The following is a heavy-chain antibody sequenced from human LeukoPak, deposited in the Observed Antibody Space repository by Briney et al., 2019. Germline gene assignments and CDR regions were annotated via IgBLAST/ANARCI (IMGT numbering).Heavy chain of an antibody. CDR2: INSDGGTT. D-gene: IGHD1-26*01. Sequence: PGRSLRLSCAASGFTFSSYWMHWVRQAPGKGLVWFSRINSDGGTTNYADYVKGRFTISRDNAKNTLYLQMNSLRAEDTAVYYCARRSSGSPPYYFDYWGQGTLVTVSS. J-gene: IGHJ4*02. CDR3: ARRSSGSPPYYFDY. CDR1: GFTFSSYW. V-gene: IGHV3-74*01.